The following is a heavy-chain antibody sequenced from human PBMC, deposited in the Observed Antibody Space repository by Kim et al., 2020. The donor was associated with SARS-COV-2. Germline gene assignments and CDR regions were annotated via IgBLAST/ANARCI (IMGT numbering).Heavy chain of an antibody. D-gene: IGHD3-3*01. J-gene: IGHJ4*02. V-gene: IGHV1-46*01. Sequence: KFQGEATMTRDTATSTVYMELSSLRSEDTAVYYCARIQDDFWSGMGAPFDYWGQGTLVTVSS. CDR3: ARIQDDFWSGMGAPFDY.